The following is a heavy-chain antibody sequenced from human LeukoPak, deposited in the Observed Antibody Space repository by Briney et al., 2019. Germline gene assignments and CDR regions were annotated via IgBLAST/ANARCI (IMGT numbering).Heavy chain of an antibody. CDR1: GYTITSGYY. D-gene: IGHD2/OR15-2a*01. V-gene: IGHV4-38-2*02. Sequence: SETLSLTCSVSGYTITSGYYWAWIRPPPGRALEWIGSMYHSGSTYLNPSLKSRVTISVDTSKNQFSLKLTSLTAADTAVYYCAKVGYCNTVTCYGWFDPWGQGTLVTVSS. J-gene: IGHJ5*02. CDR3: AKVGYCNTVTCYGWFDP. CDR2: MYHSGST.